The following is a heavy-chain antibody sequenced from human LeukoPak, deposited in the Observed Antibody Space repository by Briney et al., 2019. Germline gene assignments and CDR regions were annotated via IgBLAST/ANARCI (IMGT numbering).Heavy chain of an antibody. J-gene: IGHJ4*02. Sequence: PGGSLRLSCAASGFTFTTYAMNWVRQAPGKGLEWISSILTSDGNPYFADSVKGRFTLSRDNSKNTVDLQMNSLRAEDTAVYYCARTSGWYPYFDYWGQGTLVTVSS. CDR2: ILTSDGNP. CDR3: ARTSGWYPYFDY. V-gene: IGHV3-23*01. CDR1: GFTFTTYA. D-gene: IGHD6-19*01.